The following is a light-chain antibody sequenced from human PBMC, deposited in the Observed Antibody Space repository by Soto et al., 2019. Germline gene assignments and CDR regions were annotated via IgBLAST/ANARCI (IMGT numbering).Light chain of an antibody. J-gene: IGKJ2*01. V-gene: IGKV3-20*01. CDR3: HQYGDSVRHT. CDR2: RTS. CDR1: QSVSSSY. Sequence: EIVLTQSPGTLSLSPGERVTLSCGASQSVSSSYLAWYQQKPGQAPRLLIYRTSTRATGIPDRFSGSRSGTDFSLTISRLEPEDFAVYYCHQYGDSVRHTFSQGTKLEI.